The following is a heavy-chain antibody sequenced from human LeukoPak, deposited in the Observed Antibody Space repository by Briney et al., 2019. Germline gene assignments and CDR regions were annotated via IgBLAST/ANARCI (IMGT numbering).Heavy chain of an antibody. CDR3: ARGGSSGNDYSSFDI. J-gene: IGHJ3*02. V-gene: IGHV3-53*04. Sequence: GGSLRLSCATSGFTFSSYGMHWVRQAPGKGLVWVSVIHSGGSTLYADSVKGRFTISRHNSKNTLYLQVDSLRAEDTAVYFCARGGSSGNDYSSFDIWGQGTMVTVSS. CDR2: IHSGGST. D-gene: IGHD5-12*01. CDR1: GFTFSSYG.